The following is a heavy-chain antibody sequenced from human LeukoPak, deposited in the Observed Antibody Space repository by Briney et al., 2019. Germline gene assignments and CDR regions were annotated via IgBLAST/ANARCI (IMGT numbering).Heavy chain of an antibody. CDR2: FDPEDGET. D-gene: IGHD4-17*01. J-gene: IGHJ4*02. V-gene: IGHV1-24*01. Sequence: SVKVSCKVSGYTLTELSMHWVRQAPGKGLEWMGGFDPEDGETIYAQKFQGRVTMTEDTSTDTAYMELSSLRSEDTAVYYCATLTYGDYGVDYWGQGTLVTVSS. CDR3: ATLTYGDYGVDY. CDR1: GYTLTELS.